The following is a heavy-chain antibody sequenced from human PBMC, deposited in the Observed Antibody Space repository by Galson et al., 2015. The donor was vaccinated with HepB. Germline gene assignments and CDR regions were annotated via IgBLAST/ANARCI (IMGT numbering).Heavy chain of an antibody. J-gene: IGHJ4*02. Sequence: SLRLSCAASGFTFSDYWMGWVRQAPGKGLEWVVSIKEDGSQKYYLDSVKGRFTISRDNAKRSLYLQMTSLRAEDTGVYYCARYFWMGYSTQRFDYWGQGAVVTVSS. CDR1: GFTFSDYW. CDR3: ARYFWMGYSTQRFDY. CDR2: IKEDGSQK. V-gene: IGHV3-7*01. D-gene: IGHD3-3*01.